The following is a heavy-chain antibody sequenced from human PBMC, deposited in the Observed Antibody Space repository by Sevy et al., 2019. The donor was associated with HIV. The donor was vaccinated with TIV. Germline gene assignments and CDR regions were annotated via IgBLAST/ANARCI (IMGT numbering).Heavy chain of an antibody. V-gene: IGHV3-30-3*01. CDR3: ARDGGNSVKWYPLY. Sequence: GGSLRLSCAASGFAFSTHAMHWVRQAPGKGLEWVAVISYEGTETFYAASVKGRFTISRDNSKNMLSLQINSLRPEDTAVYYCARDGGNSVKWYPLYWGHGTLVTVSS. CDR2: ISYEGTET. J-gene: IGHJ4*01. D-gene: IGHD2-2*01. CDR1: GFAFSTHA.